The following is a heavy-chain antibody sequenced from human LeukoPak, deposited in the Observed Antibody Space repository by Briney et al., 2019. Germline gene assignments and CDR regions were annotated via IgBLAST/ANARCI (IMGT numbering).Heavy chain of an antibody. Sequence: GGSLRLSCAASGFTFSSYWMTWVRRAPGKGLEWVANIRPDGSVIHYVDSVKGRFTISRDSAKNSLYLQMNSLRAEDTAVYYCARNRWLQFSDYWGQGTLVTVSS. J-gene: IGHJ4*02. CDR3: ARNRWLQFSDY. D-gene: IGHD5-24*01. CDR2: IRPDGSVI. V-gene: IGHV3-7*01. CDR1: GFTFSSYW.